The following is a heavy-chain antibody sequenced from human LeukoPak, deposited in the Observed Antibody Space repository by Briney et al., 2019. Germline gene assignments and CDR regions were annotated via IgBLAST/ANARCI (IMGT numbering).Heavy chain of an antibody. CDR3: AKGRYCSGGSCRRAYTAEYFQH. J-gene: IGHJ1*01. CDR2: ISGSGGST. Sequence: PGGSLRLSCAASGFTFSSYAMSWVRQAPGKGLEWVSAISGSGGSTYYADSVKGRFTISRDNSKNTLYLQMNSLRAEDTAVYYCAKGRYCSGGSCRRAYTAEYFQHWGQGTLVTVSS. CDR1: GFTFSSYA. V-gene: IGHV3-23*01. D-gene: IGHD2-15*01.